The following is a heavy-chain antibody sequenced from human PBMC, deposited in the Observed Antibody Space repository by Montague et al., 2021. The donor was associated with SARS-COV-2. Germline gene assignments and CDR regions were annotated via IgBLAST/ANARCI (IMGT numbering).Heavy chain of an antibody. CDR2: IYCSKST. D-gene: IGHD6-13*01. V-gene: IGHV4-39*07. J-gene: IGHJ6*02. CDR3: ARVGPKQLVWLSGMDV. CDR1: GYSITNSSYY. Sequence: SETLSLTCTVSGYSITNSSYYWGWLRPPPEKVLGCIRGIYCSKSTYYHPSLKSRVTTSEDTSNNQFSLKLCSATAANSAVYYCARVGPKQLVWLSGMDVWGQGTTVTVSS.